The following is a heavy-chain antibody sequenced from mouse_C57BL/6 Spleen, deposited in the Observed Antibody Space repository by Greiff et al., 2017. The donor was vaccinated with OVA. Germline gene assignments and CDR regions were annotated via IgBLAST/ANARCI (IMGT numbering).Heavy chain of an antibody. J-gene: IGHJ4*01. D-gene: IGHD2-4*01. CDR1: GYTFTDYN. CDR2: INPNNGGT. Sequence: EVQLQQSGPELVKPGASVKMSCKASGYTFTDYNMHWVKQSHGKSLEWIGYINPNNGGTSYNQKFKGKATLTVNKSSSTAYMELRSLTSEDSAVYYCARNPYYDYDDAMDYWGQGTSVTVSS. V-gene: IGHV1-22*01. CDR3: ARNPYYDYDDAMDY.